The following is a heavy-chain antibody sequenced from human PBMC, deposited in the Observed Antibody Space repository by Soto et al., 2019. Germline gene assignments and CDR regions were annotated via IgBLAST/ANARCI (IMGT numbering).Heavy chain of an antibody. CDR2: INPSGGST. CDR3: AASILGATHAGQPDY. V-gene: IGHV1-46*01. D-gene: IGHD1-26*01. CDR1: GYTFSRYY. Sequence: GSVEGFFQASGYTFSRYYMLLGRQAPGQGLEWMGIINPSGGSTNYAQKFQERVTITRDMSTSTAYMELSSLRSEDTAVYYCAASILGATHAGQPDYWGQGTLVTVS. J-gene: IGHJ4*02.